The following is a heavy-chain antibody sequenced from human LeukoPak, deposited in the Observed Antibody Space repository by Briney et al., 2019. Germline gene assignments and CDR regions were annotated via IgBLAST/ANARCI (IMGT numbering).Heavy chain of an antibody. J-gene: IGHJ1*01. Sequence: ASVKVSCKASGYTFTSYYMHWVRQAPGQGLGWMGIINPSGGSTSYAQKFQGRVTMTRDTSTSTVYMELSSLRSEDTAVYYCARGYYDILTGYYKSYFQHWGQGTLVTVSS. CDR1: GYTFTSYY. V-gene: IGHV1-46*01. CDR3: ARGYYDILTGYYKSYFQH. CDR2: INPSGGST. D-gene: IGHD3-9*01.